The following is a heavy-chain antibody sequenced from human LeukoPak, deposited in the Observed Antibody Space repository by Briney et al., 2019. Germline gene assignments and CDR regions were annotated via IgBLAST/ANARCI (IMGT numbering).Heavy chain of an antibody. CDR3: AREGGIGGIAATVNWFDP. D-gene: IGHD6-13*01. CDR1: GYTFTGYY. V-gene: IGHV1-2*02. CDR2: INPNSGGT. Sequence: AASVKVSCKASGYTFTGYYMHWVRQAPGQGLEWMGWINPNSGGTNYAQKFQGRVTMTRDTSISTAYMELSRLRSDDTAVYYCAREGGIGGIAATVNWFDPWGQGTLVTVSS. J-gene: IGHJ5*02.